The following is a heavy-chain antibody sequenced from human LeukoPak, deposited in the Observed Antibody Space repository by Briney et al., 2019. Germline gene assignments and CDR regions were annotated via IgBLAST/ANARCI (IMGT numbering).Heavy chain of an antibody. CDR1: GFTFSSHG. CDR3: AKDQRFGTATHRGSTDY. V-gene: IGHV3-23*01. D-gene: IGHD1-1*01. J-gene: IGHJ4*02. Sequence: GGSLRLSCAASGFTFSSHGMNWVRQAPGKGLEWVSGISGSGVITYYADSVKGRFTISSDNSKNTLYLQMNSLRAEDTAVYYCAKDQRFGTATHRGSTDYWGQGTLVTVSS. CDR2: ISGSGVIT.